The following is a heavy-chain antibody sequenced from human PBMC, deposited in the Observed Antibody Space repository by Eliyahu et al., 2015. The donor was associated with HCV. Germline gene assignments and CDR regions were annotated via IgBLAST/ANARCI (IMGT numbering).Heavy chain of an antibody. Sequence: EVQLLESGGGLVQPGGSLXLSCAASGFTFSSXAMXWVRQAPGKGLGXVXGXSGSGGSTYYADSVXGRFTISRDNSKNTLYLQMNSLRAEDTAVYYCAKRIAVAEGWFDPWGQGTLVTVSS. D-gene: IGHD6-19*01. J-gene: IGHJ5*02. CDR3: AKRIAVAEGWFDP. CDR2: XSGSGGST. V-gene: IGHV3-23*01. CDR1: GFTFSSXA.